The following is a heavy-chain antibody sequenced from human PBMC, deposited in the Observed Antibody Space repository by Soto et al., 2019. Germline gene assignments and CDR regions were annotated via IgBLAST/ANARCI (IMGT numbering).Heavy chain of an antibody. CDR2: IGASGDIT. D-gene: IGHD2-21*02. J-gene: IGHJ4*02. CDR3: AKDDFTDRGDDYFDY. CDR1: GFSFTNFA. Sequence: GGSLRLSCAASGFSFTNFAMSWVRQAPGKGLEWVAGIGASGDITWYADSVKGRLSISRDNSKNTLYLQLNSLRFEDTAVYYCAKDDFTDRGDDYFDYWGPGTVVTVSS. V-gene: IGHV3-23*01.